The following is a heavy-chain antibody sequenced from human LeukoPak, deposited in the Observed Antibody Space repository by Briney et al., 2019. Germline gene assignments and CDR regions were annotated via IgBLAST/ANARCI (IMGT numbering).Heavy chain of an antibody. CDR3: ARALYYDILTGYQTHTYYFDY. V-gene: IGHV3-21*04. D-gene: IGHD3-9*01. CDR2: ISSRSSDI. J-gene: IGHJ4*02. Sequence: GGSLRLSCTASRVTFSGYTMNWVRQAPGKGLEWVSSISSRSSDIYYAASVKGRFTISRDNARDSLYLQMNSLRADDTAVYYWARALYYDILTGYQTHTYYFDYWGQGTLVTVSS. CDR1: RVTFSGYT.